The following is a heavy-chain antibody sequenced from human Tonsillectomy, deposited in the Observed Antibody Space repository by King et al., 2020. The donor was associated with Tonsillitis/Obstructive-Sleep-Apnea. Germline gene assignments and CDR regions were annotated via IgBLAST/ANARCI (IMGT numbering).Heavy chain of an antibody. Sequence: VQLPQWGAGLLKPSETLSLTCAVYGGSFSGYYWNWIRQPPGKGLEWIGEINQSGSTNYNPSLKSRVTISVDTSKNQFSLKLSSVTAADTAVYYCARGAYYDSSGYQDYNYYYMDVWGKGTTVTVSS. D-gene: IGHD3-22*01. CDR2: INQSGST. J-gene: IGHJ6*03. V-gene: IGHV4-34*01. CDR1: GGSFSGYY. CDR3: ARGAYYDSSGYQDYNYYYMDV.